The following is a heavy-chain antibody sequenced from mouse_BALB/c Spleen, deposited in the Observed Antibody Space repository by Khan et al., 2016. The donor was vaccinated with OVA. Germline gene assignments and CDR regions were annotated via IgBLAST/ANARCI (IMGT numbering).Heavy chain of an antibody. Sequence: QVQLQHSGAELAKPGASVKMSCKASGYTFINYWILWIKQRPGQGLEWIGYINPSTGYTEYNQNFKDKATLTADKSSSTAYMQLSSLTSEDSTVYYCARRGLRWDFDYWGKGTTLTVSS. CDR1: GYTFINYW. CDR3: ARRGLRWDFDY. CDR2: INPSTGYT. J-gene: IGHJ2*01. D-gene: IGHD1-1*01. V-gene: IGHV1-7*01.